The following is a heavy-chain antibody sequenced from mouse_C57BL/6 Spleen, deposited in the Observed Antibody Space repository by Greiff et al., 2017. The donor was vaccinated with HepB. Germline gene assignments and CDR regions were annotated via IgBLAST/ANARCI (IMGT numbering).Heavy chain of an antibody. Sequence: VQLKQSGPELVKPGASVKIPCKASGYTFTDYNMDWVKQSHGKSLEWIGDINPNNGGTIYNQKFKGKATLTVDKSSSTAYMELRSLTSEDTAVYYCARNSPGVAPYWYFDVWGTGTTVTVSS. D-gene: IGHD1-1*02. V-gene: IGHV1-18*01. J-gene: IGHJ1*03. CDR3: ARNSPGVAPYWYFDV. CDR1: GYTFTDYN. CDR2: INPNNGGT.